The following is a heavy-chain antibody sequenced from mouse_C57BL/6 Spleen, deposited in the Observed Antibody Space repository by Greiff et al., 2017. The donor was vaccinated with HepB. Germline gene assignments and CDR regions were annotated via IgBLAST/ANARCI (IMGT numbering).Heavy chain of an antibody. Sequence: VQLQQPGAELVKPGASVKLSCKASGYTFTSYWMHWVKQRPGQGLEWIGMIHPNSGSTNYNEKFKSKATLTVDKSSSTAYMQLSSLTSEDSAVYYCARRYYSGSSYDFDYWGQGTTLTVSS. CDR1: GYTFTSYW. D-gene: IGHD1-1*01. CDR3: ARRYYSGSSYDFDY. CDR2: IHPNSGST. J-gene: IGHJ2*01. V-gene: IGHV1-64*01.